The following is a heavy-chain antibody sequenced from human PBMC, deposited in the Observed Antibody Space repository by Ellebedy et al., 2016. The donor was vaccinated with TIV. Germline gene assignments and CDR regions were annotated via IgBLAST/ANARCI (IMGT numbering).Heavy chain of an antibody. J-gene: IGHJ6*02. CDR3: TRMGVLPTSYYGMDV. CDR1: GFTSSSYG. Sequence: GESLKISCAASGFTSSSYGMNWVRQDPGKVLEWVLRIRTDGSSATYADSVKGRFTFSRDNAKNTLYLQMNSLRVEDTALYYCTRMGVLPTSYYGMDVWGQGTTVTVSS. V-gene: IGHV3-74*01. CDR2: IRTDGSSA. D-gene: IGHD3-10*01.